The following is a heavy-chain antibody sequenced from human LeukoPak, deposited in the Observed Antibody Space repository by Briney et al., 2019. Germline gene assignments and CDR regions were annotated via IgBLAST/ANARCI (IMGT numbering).Heavy chain of an antibody. D-gene: IGHD3-10*01. CDR3: ARDWSGFDY. Sequence: GGSLRLSCAASGFTFSNYGMTWVRQAPGKGLEWVANIKQDGSEKYYVDSVKGRFTISRDNAKNSLYLQMNSLRAEDTAVYYCARDWSGFDYWGQGTLVTVSS. J-gene: IGHJ4*02. CDR1: GFTFSNYG. V-gene: IGHV3-7*01. CDR2: IKQDGSEK.